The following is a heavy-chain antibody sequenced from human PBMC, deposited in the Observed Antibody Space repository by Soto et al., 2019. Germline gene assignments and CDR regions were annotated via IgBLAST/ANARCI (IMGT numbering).Heavy chain of an antibody. V-gene: IGHV3-23*04. J-gene: IGHJ4*02. D-gene: IGHD1-26*01. CDR1: GFIFSNYV. CDR3: AIRPRALLTFDY. Sequence: EVQLVDSGGGLVQPGGSLRLSCAASGFIFSNYVISWVRQAPGKGLEWVSSISDSGGTSYYADSVKGRFTISRDNSKNTLYLQMNSLRAEDTAIYYCAIRPRALLTFDYWGQGTLVTVSS. CDR2: ISDSGGTS.